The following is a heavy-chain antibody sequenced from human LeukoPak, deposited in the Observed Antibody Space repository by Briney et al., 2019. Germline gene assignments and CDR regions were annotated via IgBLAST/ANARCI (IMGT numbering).Heavy chain of an antibody. CDR3: ARHKQVLASGYYPYYYYGMDV. CDR1: GYSFTSYW. J-gene: IGHJ6*02. D-gene: IGHD3-3*01. Sequence: GESLKISCKGSGYSFTSYWIGWVRQMPGKGLEWMGIIYPGDSDTRYSPSFQGQVTISADKSISTAYLQWSSLKASDTAMYYCARHKQVLASGYYPYYYYGMDVWGQGTTVTVSS. V-gene: IGHV5-51*01. CDR2: IYPGDSDT.